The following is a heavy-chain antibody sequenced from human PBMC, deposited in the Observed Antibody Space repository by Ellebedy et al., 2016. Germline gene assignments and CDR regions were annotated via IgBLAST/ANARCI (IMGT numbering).Heavy chain of an antibody. D-gene: IGHD5-24*01. CDR3: AGRRKDGSDDAFDF. CDR2: IHTSGTT. Sequence: SETLSLTXAVYGGSFSAYYWSWIRQPAGKGLECIGRIHTSGTTNYNPSLKSRVTISVDTSKDQFSLKLTSMIAADTAVYYCAGRRKDGSDDAFDFWGQGTMVTVSS. J-gene: IGHJ3*01. V-gene: IGHV4-59*10. CDR1: GGSFSAYY.